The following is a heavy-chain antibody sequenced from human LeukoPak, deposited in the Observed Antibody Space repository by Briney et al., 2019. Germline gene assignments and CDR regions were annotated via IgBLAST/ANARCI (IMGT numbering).Heavy chain of an antibody. V-gene: IGHV1-18*01. CDR2: INTYNGNT. J-gene: IGHJ4*02. CDR3: ARDWGIQQWPPSYFDY. CDR1: GYTFISYG. D-gene: IGHD5-18*01. Sequence: ASVKVSCKASGYTFISYGISWVRQAPGQGLEWMGWINTYNGNTKYAQKFQGRVTMTTDTSTSTAHMELRSLRSDDTAVYYCARDWGIQQWPPSYFDYWGQGTLVTVSS.